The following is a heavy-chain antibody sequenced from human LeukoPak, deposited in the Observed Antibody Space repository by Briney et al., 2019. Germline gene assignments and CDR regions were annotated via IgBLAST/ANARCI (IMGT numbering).Heavy chain of an antibody. CDR1: GFIVSGNY. CDR3: ARGGWNYVFNY. D-gene: IGHD1-7*01. Sequence: GGSLRLTCAASGFIVSGNYMSWVRQAPGKGLEWISIIYGGHVTSYADSVKGRFTISRDNAKNSLYLQMNSLRAEDTAVYYCARGGWNYVFNYWGQGTLVTVSS. CDR2: IYGGHVT. V-gene: IGHV3-66*01. J-gene: IGHJ4*02.